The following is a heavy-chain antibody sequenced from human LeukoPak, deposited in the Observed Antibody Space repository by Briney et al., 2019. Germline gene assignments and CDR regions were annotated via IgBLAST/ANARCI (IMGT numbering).Heavy chain of an antibody. CDR2: IRGSGGST. D-gene: IGHD3-10*01. V-gene: IGHV3-23*01. Sequence: GGSLRLSCAASGFTFSSYAMSWVRQAPGKGLEWVSAIRGSGGSTYYADSVKGRFTISRDNSKNTLYLQMNSLRAEDTAVYYCAKVLDPNYYGSGSFDYWGQGTLVTVSS. CDR1: GFTFSSYA. J-gene: IGHJ4*02. CDR3: AKVLDPNYYGSGSFDY.